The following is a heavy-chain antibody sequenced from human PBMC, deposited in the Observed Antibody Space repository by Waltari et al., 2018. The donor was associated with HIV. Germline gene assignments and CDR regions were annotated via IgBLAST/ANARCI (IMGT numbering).Heavy chain of an antibody. V-gene: IGHV4-59*01. CDR1: GESISTYY. D-gene: IGHD5-18*01. CDR2: IYHSGYS. J-gene: IGHJ3*01. CDR3: ARGDAPMVHSPSDPFHF. Sequence: QVQLQESGPGLVKPWETLSLTCPVSGESISTYYCPWIRQSEGKGLEWHGFIYHSGYSNYNPSLKSRVTMSVDTYKTQFSLTLNSVTTADTAIYYCARGDAPMVHSPSDPFHFWGQGTLVAVSS.